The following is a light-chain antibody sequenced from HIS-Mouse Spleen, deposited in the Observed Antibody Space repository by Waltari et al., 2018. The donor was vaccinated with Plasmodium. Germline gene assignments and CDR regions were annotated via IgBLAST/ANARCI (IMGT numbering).Light chain of an antibody. CDR1: QSISSR. CDR3: QQYNSYSWT. V-gene: IGKV1-5*03. J-gene: IGKJ1*01. Sequence: DIQMTQSPSTLSASVGHRATITCRASQSISSRLAWYQQKPGKAPKLLIYKASSLESGVPSRFSGSGSGTEFTLTISSLQPDDFATYYCQQYNSYSWTFGQGTKVEIK. CDR2: KAS.